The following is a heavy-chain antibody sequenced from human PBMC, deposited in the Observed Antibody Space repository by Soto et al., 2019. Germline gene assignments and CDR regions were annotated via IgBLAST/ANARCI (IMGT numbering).Heavy chain of an antibody. J-gene: IGHJ4*02. CDR3: ASVDTDARAGFEYFDY. Sequence: PSETLSLTCAVSGGSISSGGYYWSWIRQPPGKGLEWIGYIYYSGSTNYNPSLKSRVTISVDTSKNQFSLKLSSVTAADTAVYYCASVDTDARAGFEYFDYWGQGTLVTVSS. CDR2: IYYSGST. D-gene: IGHD5-18*01. CDR1: GGSISSGGYY. V-gene: IGHV4-61*08.